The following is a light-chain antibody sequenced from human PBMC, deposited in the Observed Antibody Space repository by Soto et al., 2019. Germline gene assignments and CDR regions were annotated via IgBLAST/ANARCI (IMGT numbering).Light chain of an antibody. CDR2: NVD. Sequence: QSALTQVASVSASPGQSITISCTGTSSDVGGHNYVSWYQQHPGNAPKLMIYNVDYRPSGVSNRFSGSKSGNTASLTISGLHADVEAYYYCSSYADSSTVVFGGGTKLTVL. V-gene: IGLV2-14*03. J-gene: IGLJ2*01. CDR3: SSYADSSTVV. CDR1: SSDVGGHNY.